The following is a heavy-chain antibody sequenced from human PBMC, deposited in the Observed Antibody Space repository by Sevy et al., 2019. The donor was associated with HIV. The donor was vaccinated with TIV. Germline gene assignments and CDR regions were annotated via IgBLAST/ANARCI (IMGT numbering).Heavy chain of an antibody. CDR1: GFTFSSYA. D-gene: IGHD2-2*01. CDR2: ISGSGGST. CDR3: ARIKGASSSYAMDV. Sequence: GGSLRLSCAASGFTFSSYAMSWVRQAPGKGLEWVSAISGSGGSTYYADSVKGRFTISRDNSNNTLDLQMNSLRAEDTAIYYCARIKGASSSYAMDVWGQGTTVTVSS. J-gene: IGHJ6*02. V-gene: IGHV3-23*01.